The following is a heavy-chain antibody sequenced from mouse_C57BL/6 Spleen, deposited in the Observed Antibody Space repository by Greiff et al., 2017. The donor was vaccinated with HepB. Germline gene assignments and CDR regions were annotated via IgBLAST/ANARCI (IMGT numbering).Heavy chain of an antibody. CDR2: IRSKSNNYAT. CDR1: GFSFNTYA. D-gene: IGHD1-1*01. CDR3: VRHPNYYGSRGAMDY. J-gene: IGHJ4*01. V-gene: IGHV10-1*01. Sequence: EVKVVESGGGLVQPKGSLKLSCAASGFSFNTYAMNWVRQAPGTGLEWVARIRSKSNNYATYYADSVKDRFTISRDDSESMLYLQMNNLKTEDTAMYYWVRHPNYYGSRGAMDYWGQGTSVTVSS.